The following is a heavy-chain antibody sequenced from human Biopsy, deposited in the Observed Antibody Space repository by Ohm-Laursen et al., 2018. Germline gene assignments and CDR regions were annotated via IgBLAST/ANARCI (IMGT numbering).Heavy chain of an antibody. D-gene: IGHD2/OR15-2a*01. CDR2: IYYSGST. CDR3: ARATNSTGWPYYYFYGMDV. V-gene: IGHV4-59*01. Sequence: GTLSLTCAAYGGSFSGYYWSWIRQTPGKGLEWIGYIYYSGSTNYNPSLKSRVTISVDTSKNQFSLRLNPVTAADTAVYYCARATNSTGWPYYYFYGMDVWGQGTTVTVSS. CDR1: GGSFSGYY. J-gene: IGHJ6*02.